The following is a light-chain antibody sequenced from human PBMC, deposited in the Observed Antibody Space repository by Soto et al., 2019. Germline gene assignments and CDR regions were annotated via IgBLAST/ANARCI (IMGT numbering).Light chain of an antibody. J-gene: IGKJ1*01. CDR3: QQYYNWPRT. Sequence: EAVWTQSPATLSVSPGERATLSCRASQSVATNLAWYQQRPGQAPRLLIYGASKRAIGLPARFSGSGSGTEFTLTISGLQSEDFAVYYCQQYYNWPRTFGQGTKVDIK. CDR1: QSVATN. V-gene: IGKV3-15*01. CDR2: GAS.